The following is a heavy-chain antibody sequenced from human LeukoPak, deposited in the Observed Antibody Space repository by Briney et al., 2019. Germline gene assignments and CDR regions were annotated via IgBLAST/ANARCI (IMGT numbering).Heavy chain of an antibody. D-gene: IGHD3-22*01. Sequence: PGGSLRLSCAASGFTFSSYSMNWVRQAPGKGLEWVSSISSSSYIYYADSVKGRFTISRDNAKNSLYLQMNSLRAEDTAVYYCARVEYYYDSSGYGPWGQGTLVTVSS. J-gene: IGHJ5*02. CDR2: ISSSSYI. V-gene: IGHV3-21*01. CDR1: GFTFSSYS. CDR3: ARVEYYYDSSGYGP.